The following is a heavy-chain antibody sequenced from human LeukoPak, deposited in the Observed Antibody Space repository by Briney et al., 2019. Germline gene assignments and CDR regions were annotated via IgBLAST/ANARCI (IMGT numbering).Heavy chain of an antibody. CDR1: GFTFSSYS. J-gene: IGHJ5*02. D-gene: IGHD3-22*01. CDR2: IKSKTDGGTT. CDR3: TTDPYDSSGTGP. Sequence: PGGSLRLSCAASGFTFSSYSMNWVRQAPGKGLEWAGRIKSKTDGGTTDYAAPVKGRFSISRDDSKNMLYLQMNSLKTEDTAVYYCTTDPYDSSGTGPWGQGTLVTVSS. V-gene: IGHV3-15*07.